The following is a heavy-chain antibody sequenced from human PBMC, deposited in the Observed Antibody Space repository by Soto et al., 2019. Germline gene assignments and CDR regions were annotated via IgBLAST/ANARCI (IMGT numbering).Heavy chain of an antibody. V-gene: IGHV3-23*01. CDR1: GFIFSDYA. D-gene: IGHD6-19*01. CDR3: AKDAVPFNGQWDWFDS. CDR2: IGGGGSDT. J-gene: IGHJ5*01. Sequence: DVQLLESGGGLVQPGGSLRLSCAASGFIFSDYAMTWDRQAPGKGLEWVSGIGGGGSDTYYVDSVKGRFTISRDNSKNTLYLQMNSLRAEDTALYYCAKDAVPFNGQWDWFDSWGQGTLVTVSS.